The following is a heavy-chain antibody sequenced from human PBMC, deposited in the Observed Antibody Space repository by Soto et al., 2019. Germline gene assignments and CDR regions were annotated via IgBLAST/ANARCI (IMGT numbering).Heavy chain of an antibody. J-gene: IGHJ3*02. CDR1: GYSFTIYW. Sequence: GESLKISCNGSGYSFTIYWIGWVRQMPGKGLEWMGIIYPGDSDTRYSPSFQGQVTISADKSISTAYLQWSSLKASDTAMYYCARRMEWFGELLNAFDIWGQGTMVTVSS. CDR2: IYPGDSDT. D-gene: IGHD3-10*01. V-gene: IGHV5-51*01. CDR3: ARRMEWFGELLNAFDI.